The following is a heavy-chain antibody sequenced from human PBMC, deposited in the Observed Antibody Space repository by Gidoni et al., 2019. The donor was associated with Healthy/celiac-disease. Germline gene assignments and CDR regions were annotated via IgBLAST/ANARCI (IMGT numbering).Heavy chain of an antibody. Sequence: QLQLQESGPGLVKPSETLSLTCTVSGGSISSSSYYWGWIRQPPGKGLEWIGSIYYSWSTYYNPSLKSRVTISVDTSKNQVSLKLSSVTAADTAVYYCAHIVVVPAAIDYYYYYMDVWGKGTTVTVSS. CDR1: GGSISSSSYY. CDR2: IYYSWST. CDR3: AHIVVVPAAIDYYYYYMDV. D-gene: IGHD2-2*02. J-gene: IGHJ6*03. V-gene: IGHV4-39*01.